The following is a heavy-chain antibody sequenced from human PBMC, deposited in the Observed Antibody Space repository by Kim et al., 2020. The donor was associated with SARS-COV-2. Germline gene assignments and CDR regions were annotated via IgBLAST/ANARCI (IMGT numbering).Heavy chain of an antibody. CDR3: ATAGVGTSRLYYGMDV. D-gene: IGHD1-1*01. J-gene: IGHJ6*02. V-gene: IGHV1-24*01. Sequence: ASVKVSCKVSGYTLTELSMHWVRQAPGKGLEWMGGFDPEDGETIYAQKFQGRVTMTEDTSTDTAYMELSSLRSEDTAVYYCATAGVGTSRLYYGMDVWGQGTTVTVSS. CDR1: GYTLTELS. CDR2: FDPEDGET.